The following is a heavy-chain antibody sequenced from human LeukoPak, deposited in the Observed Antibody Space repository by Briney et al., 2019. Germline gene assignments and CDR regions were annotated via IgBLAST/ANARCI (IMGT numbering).Heavy chain of an antibody. Sequence: GEALKISWKCSGYIFTSYWIGLVRQIPGKGLEGVGIIYPCDSDTRYSPSFQGQVTTSADKSISTAYLQWSSMKASDTAMYYCARKGSPTFDYWGQGTLVTVSS. J-gene: IGHJ4*02. CDR2: IYPCDSDT. CDR3: ARKGSPTFDY. D-gene: IGHD3-10*01. CDR1: GYIFTSYW. V-gene: IGHV5-51*01.